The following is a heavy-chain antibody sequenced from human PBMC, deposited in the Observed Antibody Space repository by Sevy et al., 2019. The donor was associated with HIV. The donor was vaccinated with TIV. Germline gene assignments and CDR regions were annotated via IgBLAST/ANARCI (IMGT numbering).Heavy chain of an antibody. D-gene: IGHD6-6*01. V-gene: IGHV1-8*01. CDR1: GYTFTNYD. J-gene: IGHJ4*02. CDR2: MNPNSGDT. Sequence: ASVKVSCKASGYTFTNYDIAWVRQATGQGLEWMGWMNPNSGDTGYAQKFQGRLTMTRDTSISTAYMELSSLRSEDTAVYYCVRRRPLVYISSSRPFDYWGQGALVTVSS. CDR3: VRRRPLVYISSSRPFDY.